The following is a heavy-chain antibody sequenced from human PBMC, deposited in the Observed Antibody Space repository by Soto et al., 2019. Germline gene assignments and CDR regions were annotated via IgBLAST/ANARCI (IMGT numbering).Heavy chain of an antibody. Sequence: GGSLRLSCAASGFTFSSYGMHWVRQAPGKGLEWVAVIWYDGSNKYYADSVKGRFTISRDNSKNTLYLQMNSLRAEDTAVYYCARDPLLQYYFDYWGQGTLVTVSS. J-gene: IGHJ4*02. V-gene: IGHV3-33*01. CDR3: ARDPLLQYYFDY. D-gene: IGHD2-21*01. CDR2: IWYDGSNK. CDR1: GFTFSSYG.